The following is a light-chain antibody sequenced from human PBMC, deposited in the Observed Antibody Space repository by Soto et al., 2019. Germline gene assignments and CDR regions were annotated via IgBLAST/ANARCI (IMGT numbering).Light chain of an antibody. J-gene: IGKJ1*01. Sequence: DIVMTQSPDSLAVSLGERATINCRSSQSVLYSSSNKNYLAWYQQKPGQPPKLLIYWASTRESGVPDRFSGSGSGTDFTLTISSLQAEDVAFYYCQQYCSSPLTFGQGTKVQIK. CDR2: WAS. CDR3: QQYCSSPLT. V-gene: IGKV4-1*01. CDR1: QSVLYSSSNKNY.